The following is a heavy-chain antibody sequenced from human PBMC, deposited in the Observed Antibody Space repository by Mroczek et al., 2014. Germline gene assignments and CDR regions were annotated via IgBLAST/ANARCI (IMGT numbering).Heavy chain of an antibody. D-gene: IGHD3-22*01. CDR2: IYYSGST. CDR3: ARVGYYDSSTENYGMDV. J-gene: IGHJ6*02. Sequence: QVQLVQSGPGLVKPSQTLSLTCTVSGGSISSGGYYWSWIRQHPGKGLEWIGYIYYSGSTYYNPSLKSRVTISVDTSKNQFSLKLSSVTAADTAVYYCARVGYYDSSTENYGMDVWGQGTTVTVSS. V-gene: IGHV4-31*03. CDR1: GGSISSGGYY.